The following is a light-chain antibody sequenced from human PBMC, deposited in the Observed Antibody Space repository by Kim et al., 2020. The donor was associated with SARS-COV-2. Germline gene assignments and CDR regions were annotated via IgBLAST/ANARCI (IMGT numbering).Light chain of an antibody. CDR3: QQCSSYSYT. CDR2: KAS. J-gene: IGKJ2*01. Sequence: SASIGDRGTITGRAGQKISDWLAWYQQKRGKAPKLLIDKASTLESGVPLRFSGRASGTEFTLTISSLQPDDFATYYCQQCSSYSYTFGQGTKLEI. CDR1: QKISDW. V-gene: IGKV1-5*03.